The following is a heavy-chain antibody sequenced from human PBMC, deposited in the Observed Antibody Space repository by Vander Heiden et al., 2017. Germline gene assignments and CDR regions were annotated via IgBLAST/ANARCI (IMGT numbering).Heavy chain of an antibody. CDR2: VTGSGDDT. Sequence: YAMSWVRQAPGKGLEWFSAVTGSGDDTYHADSVKGRFTISRDNSKNTLYLQMNSLRAEDTAVYYCAKGSSGSRPYYFDYWGQGTLVTVSS. CDR3: AKGSSGSRPYYFDY. D-gene: IGHD6-19*01. CDR1: YA. V-gene: IGHV3-23*01. J-gene: IGHJ4*02.